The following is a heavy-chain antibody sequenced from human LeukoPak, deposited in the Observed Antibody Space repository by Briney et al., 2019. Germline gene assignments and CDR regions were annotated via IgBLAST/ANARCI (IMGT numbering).Heavy chain of an antibody. Sequence: PSETLSLTCAVYGGSFSGYYWSWIRQPPGEGLEWIGEINHSGSTNYNPSLKSRVTISVDTSKNQFSLKLSSVTAADTAVYYCASVSYDSSGYYTGFDYWGQGTLVTVSS. CDR1: GGSFSGYY. J-gene: IGHJ4*02. CDR2: INHSGST. D-gene: IGHD3-22*01. V-gene: IGHV4-34*01. CDR3: ASVSYDSSGYYTGFDY.